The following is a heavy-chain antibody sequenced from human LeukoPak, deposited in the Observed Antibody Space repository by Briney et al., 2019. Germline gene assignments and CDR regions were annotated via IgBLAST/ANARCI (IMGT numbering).Heavy chain of an antibody. Sequence: SETLSLTCTVSSGSITSTSYCWGWIRQPPGKGLEWIGGVIYSGNTYYNPSLKSRVTISVDTTKNQFSLKLSSVTAADTAVYYCARRHSSSWYFDYWGQGTLVTVSS. D-gene: IGHD6-13*01. V-gene: IGHV4-39*01. CDR2: VIYSGNT. CDR1: SGSITSTSYC. J-gene: IGHJ4*02. CDR3: ARRHSSSWYFDY.